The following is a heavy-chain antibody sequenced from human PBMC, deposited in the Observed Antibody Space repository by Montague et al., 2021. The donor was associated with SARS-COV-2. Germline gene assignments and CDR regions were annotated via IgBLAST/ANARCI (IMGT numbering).Heavy chain of an antibody. CDR2: IYHTGST. CDR3: ARAPIVVSGKNAFDI. J-gene: IGHJ3*02. Sequence: SETLSLTCAVSGASISSSHWWCWIRQPPGKGLEWMGEIYHTGSTXKNPPLKRRVTTSVDKSKNQFSLKLSFVTAADTAVYFGARAPIVVSGKNAFDIWGQGTMVTVSS. CDR1: GASISSSHW. V-gene: IGHV4-4*02. D-gene: IGHD6-19*01.